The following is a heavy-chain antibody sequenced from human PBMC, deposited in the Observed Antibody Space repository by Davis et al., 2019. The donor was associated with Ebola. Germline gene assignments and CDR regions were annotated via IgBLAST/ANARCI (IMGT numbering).Heavy chain of an antibody. D-gene: IGHD1-26*01. V-gene: IGHV3-21*01. CDR2: ISSTSRYI. CDR1: GFTFSSYS. CDR3: AKGNSWELPQLDY. Sequence: GESLKISCAASGFTFSSYSMNWVRQAPGKGLEWVSSISSTSRYIKYADSAKGRFTISRDNAKNSLYLQMNSLRAEDTAEYYCAKGNSWELPQLDYWGQGTLVTVSS. J-gene: IGHJ4*02.